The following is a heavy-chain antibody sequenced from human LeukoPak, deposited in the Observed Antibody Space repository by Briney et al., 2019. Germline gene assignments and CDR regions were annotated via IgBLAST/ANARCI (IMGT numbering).Heavy chain of an antibody. CDR3: ARDTYYDSSGQGYFQH. J-gene: IGHJ1*01. CDR1: GFTFDDYA. CDR2: ISSSSSYI. Sequence: GRSLRLSCAASGFTFDDYAMHWVRQAPGKGLEWVSSISSSSSYIYYADSVKGRFTISRDNAKNSLYLQMNSLRAEDTAVYYCARDTYYDSSGQGYFQHWGQGTLVTVSS. D-gene: IGHD3-22*01. V-gene: IGHV3-21*01.